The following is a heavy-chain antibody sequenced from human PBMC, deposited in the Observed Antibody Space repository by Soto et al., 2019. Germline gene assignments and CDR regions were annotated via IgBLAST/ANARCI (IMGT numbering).Heavy chain of an antibody. Sequence: QVPLVESGGGVVQPGRSLRLSYAASGFTFSSYGMHWVRQAPGKGLEWVAVIWYDRSNEYYADSVKGRFTISRDNSKNTFYLQMNSLRAEDTAVYYCARDPDSSWYYFDYWGQGTLVTVSS. D-gene: IGHD6-13*01. J-gene: IGHJ4*02. CDR2: IWYDRSNE. CDR1: GFTFSSYG. V-gene: IGHV3-33*01. CDR3: ARDPDSSWYYFDY.